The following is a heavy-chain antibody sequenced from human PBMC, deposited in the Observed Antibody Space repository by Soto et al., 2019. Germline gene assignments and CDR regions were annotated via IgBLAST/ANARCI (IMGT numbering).Heavy chain of an antibody. CDR1: GGTFSSYA. CDR2: IIPIFGTA. J-gene: IGHJ3*02. V-gene: IGHV1-69*13. D-gene: IGHD6-19*01. CDR3: ASEAGYSSGRCDFDI. Sequence: SVKVSCKASGGTFSSYAISWVRQAPGQGLEWMGGIIPIFGTANYAQKFQGRVTITAEEYTSKAYMELSSLRSEDTAVYSCASEAGYSSGRCDFDIWGQGTMVTV.